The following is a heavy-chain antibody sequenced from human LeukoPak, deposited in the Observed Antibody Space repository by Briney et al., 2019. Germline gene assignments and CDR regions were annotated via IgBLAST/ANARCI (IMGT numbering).Heavy chain of an antibody. J-gene: IGHJ4*02. D-gene: IGHD2-2*02. CDR3: ARGPPTPYRSSTSCYSDY. CDR1: GGSISSGDYY. CDR2: IYYSGST. Sequence: PSETLSLTCTVSGGSISSGDYYWSWIRQPPGKGLEWIGYIYYSGSTYYNPSLKSRVVISIDRSKNQFSLNLSSVTAADTAVYYCARGPPTPYRSSTSCYSDYWGQGTLVTVSS. V-gene: IGHV4-30-4*01.